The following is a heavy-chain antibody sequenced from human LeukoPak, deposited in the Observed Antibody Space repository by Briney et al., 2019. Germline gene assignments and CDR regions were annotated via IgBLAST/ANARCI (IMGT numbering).Heavy chain of an antibody. V-gene: IGHV1-69*04. Sequence: SVKVSCKASGGTFSSYAISWARQAPGQGLEWMGRIIPIFGIANYAQKFQGRVTITADKSTSTAYMELSSLRSEDTAVYYCARGPHLYGDYVPYYFDYWGQGTLVTVSS. CDR2: IIPIFGIA. CDR3: ARGPHLYGDYVPYYFDY. D-gene: IGHD4-17*01. J-gene: IGHJ4*02. CDR1: GGTFSSYA.